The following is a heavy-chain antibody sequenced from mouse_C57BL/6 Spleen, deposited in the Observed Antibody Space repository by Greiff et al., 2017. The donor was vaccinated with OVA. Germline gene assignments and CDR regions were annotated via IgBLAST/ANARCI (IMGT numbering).Heavy chain of an antibody. CDR3: ARGASIYYGNYYAMDY. V-gene: IGHV1-18*01. J-gene: IGHJ4*01. D-gene: IGHD2-1*01. CDR2: INPNNGGT. Sequence: VQLQQSGPELVKPGASVKIPCKASGYTFTDYNMDWVKQSHGKSLEWIGDINPNNGGTIYNQKFKGKATLTVDKSSSTAYMELRSLTSEDTAVYYCARGASIYYGNYYAMDYWGQGTSVTVSS. CDR1: GYTFTDYN.